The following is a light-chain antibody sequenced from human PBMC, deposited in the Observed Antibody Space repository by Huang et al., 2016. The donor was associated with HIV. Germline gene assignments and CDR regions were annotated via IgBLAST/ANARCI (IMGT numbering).Light chain of an antibody. V-gene: IGKV3-15*01. CDR1: QSVNSN. CDR3: QQYNNWPPYT. Sequence: EIVMTQSPATLSVSPGERATLSCRASQSVNSNLAWYHQKPGQAPRLLIYGAATRATGIPAKFRGSGSGTEFTLTISSLQSEDFAVYYCQQYNNWPPYTFGQGTRLEIK. CDR2: GAA. J-gene: IGKJ2*01.